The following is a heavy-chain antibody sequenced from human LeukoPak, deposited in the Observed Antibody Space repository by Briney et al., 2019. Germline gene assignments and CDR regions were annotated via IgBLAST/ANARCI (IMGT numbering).Heavy chain of an antibody. CDR3: AKPLAYCGGDCNSAY. D-gene: IGHD2-21*02. CDR1: GFTFSSYS. J-gene: IGHJ4*02. Sequence: GGSLRLSCASSGFTFSSYSMNWVRQALGKGLEWVSYISGSSSTIYYADSVLGRFTISRDNAKNSLYLQMNSLRAEDTAVYYCAKPLAYCGGDCNSAYWGQGTLVTVSS. CDR2: ISGSSSTI. V-gene: IGHV3-48*01.